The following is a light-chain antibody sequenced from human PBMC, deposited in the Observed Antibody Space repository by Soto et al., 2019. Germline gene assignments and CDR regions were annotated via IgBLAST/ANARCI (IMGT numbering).Light chain of an antibody. J-gene: IGKJ2*01. Sequence: DFQMTQSPSSLSASVGDRVIITCRASQGISDYLAWYQQKPGKVPKLLIYAASTLQSGVPSRFRGSGSGTDFTLTISSLQPEDVATYYCQRYNSAPYTFGQGTKPEIK. CDR2: AAS. CDR3: QRYNSAPYT. V-gene: IGKV1-27*01. CDR1: QGISDY.